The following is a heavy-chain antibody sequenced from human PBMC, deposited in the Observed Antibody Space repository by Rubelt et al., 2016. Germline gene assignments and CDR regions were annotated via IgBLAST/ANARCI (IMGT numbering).Heavy chain of an antibody. CDR2: INAGNGNT. D-gene: IGHD1-7*01. CDR1: GYTFTSYA. J-gene: IGHJ1*01. CDR3: ARDLSSFPWNYGTLQH. V-gene: IGHV1-3*01. Sequence: QVQLVQSGAEVKKPGASVKVSCKASGYTFTSYAMHWVRQAPGQRLEWMGWINAGNGNTKYSQKFQGIVTITRDTSASTAYMERSSLRSEDTAVYYCARDLSSFPWNYGTLQHWGQGTLVTVSS.